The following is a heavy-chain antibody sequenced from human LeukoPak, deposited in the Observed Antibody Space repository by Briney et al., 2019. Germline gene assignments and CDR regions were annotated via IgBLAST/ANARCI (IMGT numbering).Heavy chain of an antibody. CDR3: ARGILTGSPYLDY. CDR2: IYYSGST. CDR1: GGSISSYY. V-gene: IGHV4-59*08. D-gene: IGHD3-9*01. Sequence: SETLSLTCTVSGGSISSYYWSWIRQPPGKGLGWIGYIYYSGSTTYNPSLKSRVTISVDTSKNQFSLKLSSVTAADTAVYYCARGILTGSPYLDYWGQGTLVTVSS. J-gene: IGHJ4*02.